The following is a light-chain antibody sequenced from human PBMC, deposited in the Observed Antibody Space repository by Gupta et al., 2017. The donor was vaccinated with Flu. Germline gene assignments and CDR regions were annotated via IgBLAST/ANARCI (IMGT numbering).Light chain of an antibody. CDR3: QQYDNLPT. V-gene: IGKV1-33*01. CDR2: DAS. CDR1: QDISNY. Sequence: VGDRVTITCQASQDISNYLNRYQQKPGKAPKLLIYDASNLETGVPSRFSGSGSGTDFTFTISSLQPEDIATYYCQQYDNLPTFGGGTKVEIK. J-gene: IGKJ4*01.